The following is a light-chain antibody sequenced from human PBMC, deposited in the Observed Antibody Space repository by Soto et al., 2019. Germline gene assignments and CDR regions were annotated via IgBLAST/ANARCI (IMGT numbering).Light chain of an antibody. J-gene: IGLJ1*01. CDR1: SSDVGGYGY. CDR2: DVS. CDR3: SSYTSSSTLV. V-gene: IGLV2-14*01. Sequence: ALTQPASVSGSPGQSITISCTGTSSDVGGYGYVSWYQQHPGKAPKLMIYDVSNRPSGVSDRFSGSKSGNTASLTISGLQAEDEADYYCSSYTSSSTLVFGTGTKVTVL.